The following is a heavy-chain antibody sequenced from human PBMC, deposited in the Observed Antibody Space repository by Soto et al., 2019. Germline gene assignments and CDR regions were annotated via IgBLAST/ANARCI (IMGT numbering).Heavy chain of an antibody. CDR2: INDRGSI. CDR1: GGSFSGYY. V-gene: IGHV4-34*01. CDR3: ARESHDILTGPPWVWYFDL. D-gene: IGHD3-9*01. J-gene: IGHJ2*01. Sequence: QVQLQQWGAGPLRPLETLSLTCGVSGGSFSGYYWAWIRQSPGKGLEWIGEINDRGSINYNPCLKSRVSISVDTSKNHYSLNLRSVTAAATAVYYCARESHDILTGPPWVWYFDLWGRGTLVTVSS.